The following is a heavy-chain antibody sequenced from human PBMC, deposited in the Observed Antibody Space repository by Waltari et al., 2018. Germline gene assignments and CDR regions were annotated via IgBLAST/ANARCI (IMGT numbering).Heavy chain of an antibody. CDR3: ARHDPLDY. CDR2: IRTKTNKYAT. J-gene: IGHJ4*02. CDR1: GFIFSDSA. V-gene: IGHV3-73*01. Sequence: EEQMVESGGDLVKPGGSLKLACAGPGFIFSDSALPWVRQAPGKGLEWVGRIRTKTNKYATAYGAAVKGRFTISRDDSRNVAYLQMNSLKTEDTALYYCARHDPLDYWGQGTLVTVSS.